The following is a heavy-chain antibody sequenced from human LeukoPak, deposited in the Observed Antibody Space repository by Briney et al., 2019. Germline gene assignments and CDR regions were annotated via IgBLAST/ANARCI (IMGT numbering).Heavy chain of an antibody. J-gene: IGHJ6*02. D-gene: IGHD6-13*01. CDR3: AKDQQQLVPYYYYYYGMDV. CDR1: GFTLSSYA. Sequence: QPGGSLRLSCAASGFTLSSYAMSWVRQAPGKGLEWVSAISGSGGSTYYADSVKGRFTISRDNSKNTLYLQMNSLRAEDTAVYYCAKDQQQLVPYYYYYYGMDVWGQGTTVTVSS. CDR2: ISGSGGST. V-gene: IGHV3-23*01.